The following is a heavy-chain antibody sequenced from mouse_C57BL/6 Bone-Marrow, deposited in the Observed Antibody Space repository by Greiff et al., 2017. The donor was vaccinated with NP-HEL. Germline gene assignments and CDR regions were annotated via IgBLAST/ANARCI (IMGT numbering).Heavy chain of an antibody. J-gene: IGHJ1*03. V-gene: IGHV5-4*01. CDR1: GFTFSSYA. CDR2: ISDGGSYT. Sequence: EVMLVESGGGLVKPGGSLKLSCAASGFTFSSYAMSWVRQTPGKRLEWVATISDGGSYTYYPDNVKGRFTISRDNATNNPYLQMSHLKSEDTAIYYGAREPLYDCDTGWYFDVWGTGTTVTVSS. CDR3: AREPLYDCDTGWYFDV. D-gene: IGHD2-4*01.